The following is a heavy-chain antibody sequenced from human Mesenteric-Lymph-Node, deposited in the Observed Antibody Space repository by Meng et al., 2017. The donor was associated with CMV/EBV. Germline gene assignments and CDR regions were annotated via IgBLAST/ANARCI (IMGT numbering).Heavy chain of an antibody. CDR2: INDSGRT. V-gene: IGHV4-31*02. CDR1: GGSISSGGYY. CDR3: ARDSVAGSGLDY. Sequence: VSGGSISSGGYYWSWLRQQPGKGLEWIGYINDSGRTASNPSLKSRVTISVDTSKNQFSLKLTSVTAADTAFYYCARDSVAGSGLDYWGQGTLVTVSS. J-gene: IGHJ4*02. D-gene: IGHD6-19*01.